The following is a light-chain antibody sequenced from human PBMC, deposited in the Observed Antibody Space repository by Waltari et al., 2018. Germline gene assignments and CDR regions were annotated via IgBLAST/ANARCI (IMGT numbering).Light chain of an antibody. CDR2: EVS. J-gene: IGLJ2*01. CDR3: CSYAGSSTLDVV. V-gene: IGLV2-23*02. CDR1: SSDIGSHNI. Sequence: SALTQPASVSGSPGQSITISCTGTSSDIGSHNIVSWYQQHPGKAPKLMIYEVSKRPSGVSNRFSGSKSGNRASLTISGLQAEDEADYYCCSYAGSSTLDVVFGGGTKLTVL.